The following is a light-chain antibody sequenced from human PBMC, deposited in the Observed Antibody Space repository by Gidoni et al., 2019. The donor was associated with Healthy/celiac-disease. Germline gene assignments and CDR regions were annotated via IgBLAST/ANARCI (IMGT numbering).Light chain of an antibody. Sequence: EIVLTQSPATLSLSPGERATLSCRASQSVSSYLAWYQQKPGQAPRLLIYDASNRATGIPARFSGSGSGTDFTLTIISLEPEDFAVYYCQQRSNWPLTFXXXTKLEIK. J-gene: IGKJ2*01. CDR1: QSVSSY. CDR2: DAS. CDR3: QQRSNWPLT. V-gene: IGKV3-11*01.